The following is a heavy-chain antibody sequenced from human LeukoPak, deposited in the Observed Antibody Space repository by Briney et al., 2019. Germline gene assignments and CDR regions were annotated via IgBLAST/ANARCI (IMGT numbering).Heavy chain of an antibody. CDR2: IYSGGST. V-gene: IGHV3-53*01. Sequence: SGGSLRLSCAASGFTVSTYYMTWVRQAPGKGLECVSVIYSGGSTYYADSVKGRFTVSRDNSKNTLYLRMNSLRAEDTAMYYCARGLGYCTSTTCLLPFDYWGQGTLVTVSS. CDR1: GFTVSTYY. D-gene: IGHD2-2*01. CDR3: ARGLGYCTSTTCLLPFDY. J-gene: IGHJ4*02.